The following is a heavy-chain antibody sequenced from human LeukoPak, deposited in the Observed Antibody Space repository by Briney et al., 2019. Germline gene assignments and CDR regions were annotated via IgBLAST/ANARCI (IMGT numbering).Heavy chain of an antibody. J-gene: IGHJ6*04. CDR3: ARGTPLGRFGELMDV. CDR2: MNPNSGNT. CDR1: GYTFTDWY. V-gene: IGHV1-8*02. Sequence: ASVKVSCKASGYTFTDWYLHWVRQAPGQGLEWMGWMNPNSGNTGYAQKFQGRVTMTRNTSISTAYMELSSLRSEDTAVYYCARGTPLGRFGELMDVWGKGTTVTISS. D-gene: IGHD3-10*01.